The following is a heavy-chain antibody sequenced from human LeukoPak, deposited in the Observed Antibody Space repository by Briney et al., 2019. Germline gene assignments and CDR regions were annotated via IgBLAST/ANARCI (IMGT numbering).Heavy chain of an antibody. J-gene: IGHJ4*02. Sequence: PGGSLRLSCAASGFTFSSYWMSWVRQAPGKGLEWVANIKQDGSEKYYVDSVKGRFTISRDNAKNSLYLQMNSLKTEDTAVYYCSTDQIVVGPCWGQGTLVTVSS. CDR1: GFTFSSYW. CDR2: IKQDGSEK. CDR3: STDQIVVGPC. V-gene: IGHV3-7*05. D-gene: IGHD3-22*01.